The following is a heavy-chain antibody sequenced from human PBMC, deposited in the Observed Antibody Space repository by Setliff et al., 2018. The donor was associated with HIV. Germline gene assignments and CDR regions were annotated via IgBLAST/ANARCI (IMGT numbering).Heavy chain of an antibody. CDR3: VRPLGRSSSQGWFDP. D-gene: IGHD6-6*01. Sequence: GASVKVSCKASGGTFSSYAISWVRQAPGQGLEWMGGIIPIFGTANYAQKFQGRVTITADESTSTAYMELSSLRSEDTAVYYCVRPLGRSSSQGWFDPWGQGTLVTVSS. J-gene: IGHJ5*02. V-gene: IGHV1-69*13. CDR1: GGTFSSYA. CDR2: IIPIFGTA.